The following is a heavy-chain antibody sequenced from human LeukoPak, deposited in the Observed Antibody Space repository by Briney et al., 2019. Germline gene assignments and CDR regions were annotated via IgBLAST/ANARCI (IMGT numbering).Heavy chain of an antibody. D-gene: IGHD3-3*01. J-gene: IGHJ3*02. CDR2: TYYSGST. Sequence: PSQTLSLTCTASGGSISSGDYYWSWIRQPPGKGLEWIGYTYYSGSTYYNPSLKSRVTISVDTSKNQFSLKLSSVTAADTAVYYCARAQYYDFWSGYYTGGAFDIWGQGTMVTVSS. CDR1: GGSISSGDYY. V-gene: IGHV4-30-4*01. CDR3: ARAQYYDFWSGYYTGGAFDI.